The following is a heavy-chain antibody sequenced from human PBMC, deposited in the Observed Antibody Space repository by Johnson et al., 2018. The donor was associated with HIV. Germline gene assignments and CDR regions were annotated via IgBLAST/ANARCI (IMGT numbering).Heavy chain of an antibody. Sequence: VQLVESGGGLVQPGGSLRLSCAASGFTFDDYTMHWVRQAPGKGLEWVSAIGTAGDTYYPGSVKGRFTISREDAKSSLYLQMNSLRAGDTAVYYCERGMYYNFWSGYGIRWDAFDIWGQGTMVTVSS. J-gene: IGHJ3*02. CDR3: ERGMYYNFWSGYGIRWDAFDI. CDR2: IGTAGDT. V-gene: IGHV3-13*01. D-gene: IGHD3-3*01. CDR1: GFTFDDYT.